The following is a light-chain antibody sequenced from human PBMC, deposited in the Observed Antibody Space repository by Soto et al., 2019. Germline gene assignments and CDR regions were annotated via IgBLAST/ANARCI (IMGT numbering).Light chain of an antibody. J-gene: IGKJ5*01. Sequence: EFVLTQSPGTLSLSPGERATLSFVASQSVSSSYLAWYQQKPGLAPRLLIYDASNRATGVPDRFSGSGSGTDFSLTISRLEPEDFAVYHCQQYSSSPRTFGQGTRLEIK. V-gene: IGKV3D-20*01. CDR1: QSVSSSY. CDR2: DAS. CDR3: QQYSSSPRT.